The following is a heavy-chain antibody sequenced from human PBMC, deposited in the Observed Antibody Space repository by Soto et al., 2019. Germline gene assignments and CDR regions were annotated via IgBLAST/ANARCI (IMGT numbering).Heavy chain of an antibody. CDR2: ICGSGAKT. V-gene: IGHV3-23*01. D-gene: IGHD3-22*01. Sequence: GGSLRLSCAASGFTFRNYAMSWVRQAPGKGLEWVSAICGSGAKTYYADSVKGRFTIARDNSENTVYVQMNSLRPDDTAIYYCAKGLYYYDSSGYYPDDYFDSWGQGTLVPVSS. J-gene: IGHJ4*02. CDR3: AKGLYYYDSSGYYPDDYFDS. CDR1: GFTFRNYA.